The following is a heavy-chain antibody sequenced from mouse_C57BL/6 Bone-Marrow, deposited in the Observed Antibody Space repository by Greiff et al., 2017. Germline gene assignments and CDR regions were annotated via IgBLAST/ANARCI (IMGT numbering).Heavy chain of an antibody. Sequence: LVESGAELARPGASVKMSCKASGYPFTSYTMHWVKQRPGQGLEWIGYINPSSGYTKYNQKFKDKATLTADKSSSTAYMQLRSLTSEDSAVYYCARPPPPVRPYYAMDYWGQGTSVTVSS. J-gene: IGHJ4*01. CDR1: GYPFTSYT. CDR3: ARPPPPVRPYYAMDY. V-gene: IGHV1-4*01. CDR2: INPSSGYT.